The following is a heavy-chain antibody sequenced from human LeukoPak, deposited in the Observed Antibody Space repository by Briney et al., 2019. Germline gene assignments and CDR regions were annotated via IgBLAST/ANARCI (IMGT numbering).Heavy chain of an antibody. Sequence: GGSLRLSCAASGFTFGSYAMTWVRQAPGKGLEWVSVIYSGGSTYYADSVKGRFTISRDNSKNTLYLQMNSLRAEDTAVYYCARDAIVVNPYYYYGMDVWGQGTTVTVSS. D-gene: IGHD2-15*01. CDR2: IYSGGST. CDR3: ARDAIVVNPYYYYGMDV. CDR1: GFTFGSYA. J-gene: IGHJ6*02. V-gene: IGHV3-66*01.